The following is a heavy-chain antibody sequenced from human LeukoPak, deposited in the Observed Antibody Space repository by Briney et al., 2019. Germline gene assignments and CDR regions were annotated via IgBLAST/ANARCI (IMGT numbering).Heavy chain of an antibody. J-gene: IGHJ4*02. V-gene: IGHV3-30*18. Sequence: GGPLRLSCAASVVTFRTYGVHGVREAPDEGVEGVTAISYHGGNTYYADCVKGRFTISRENSKNTLYVQMNSLRAEDTAVYYCAKDWIQVRPSSFGGPDCWGQGTLVTVSS. CDR3: AKDWIQVRPSSFGGPDC. CDR2: ISYHGGNT. CDR1: VVTFRTYG. D-gene: IGHD5-18*01.